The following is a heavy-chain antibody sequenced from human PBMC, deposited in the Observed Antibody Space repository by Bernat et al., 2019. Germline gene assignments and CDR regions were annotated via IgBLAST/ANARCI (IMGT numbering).Heavy chain of an antibody. V-gene: IGHV4-39*07. CDR1: GGSISSGAYY. Sequence: QLQLQESGPGLVRPSETLSLTCTVSGGSISSGAYYWGWIRQPPGKGLEYIGNIHYSGNTYYNPSLKSRVTISVDTSKTQFSLKLSSVTAADTAVYYCARGHDYYFDLWGRGTLVTVSS. J-gene: IGHJ2*01. CDR3: ARGHDYYFDL. D-gene: IGHD4-11*01. CDR2: IHYSGNT.